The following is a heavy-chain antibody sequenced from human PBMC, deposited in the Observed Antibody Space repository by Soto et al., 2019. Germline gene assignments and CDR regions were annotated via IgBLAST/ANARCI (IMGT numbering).Heavy chain of an antibody. CDR3: ATCQLGEYYYAMDV. CDR2: IYHSGRT. CDR1: GGSIISNNW. J-gene: IGHJ6*02. D-gene: IGHD7-27*01. Sequence: QVQLQESGPGLVKPSGTLSITCGVSGGSIISNNWWTWVRQSPGKGLGWIGEIYHSGRTKYNPSLKGRVSISIDTSKNQFSLKVNSVTAADTSVYYCATCQLGEYYYAMDVWGQGTTVTVSS. V-gene: IGHV4-4*02.